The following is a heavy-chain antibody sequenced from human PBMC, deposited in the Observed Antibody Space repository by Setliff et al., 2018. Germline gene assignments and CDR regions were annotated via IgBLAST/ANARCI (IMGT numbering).Heavy chain of an antibody. CDR1: GGSFSSYA. CDR3: ARGGVVAYYAFDI. D-gene: IGHD2-8*01. Sequence: GASVKVSCKASGGSFSSYAINWVRQAPGQGLEWMGGIIPILGKPKYVQKFQGRVILTADKSISTAYMELSSLRSEDTAVYYCARGGVVAYYAFDIWGQGTMVTVSS. J-gene: IGHJ3*02. V-gene: IGHV1-69*10. CDR2: IIPILGKP.